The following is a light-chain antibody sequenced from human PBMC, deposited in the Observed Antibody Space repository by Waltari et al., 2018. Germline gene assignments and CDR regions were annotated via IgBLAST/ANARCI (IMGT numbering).Light chain of an antibody. J-gene: IGKJ3*01. CDR3: QQYYNTPFT. Sequence: DIVMTQSPDSLTVSLGERATINCKSSPSVLYSSNNKTYLAWYQQKAGQPPKVLIYWASTRESGVPDRFSGSGSGTDFTLTISSLQAEDVALYYCQQYYNTPFTFGPGTKVDIK. CDR2: WAS. V-gene: IGKV4-1*01. CDR1: PSVLYSSNNKTY.